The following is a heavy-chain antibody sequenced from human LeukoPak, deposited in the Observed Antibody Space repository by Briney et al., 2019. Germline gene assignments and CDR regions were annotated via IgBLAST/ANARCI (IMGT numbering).Heavy chain of an antibody. CDR1: GFTFDDYA. Sequence: PGRSLRLSCAASGFTFDDYAMHWVRHAPGKGLEWVSGISWNSGSIGYADSVKGRFTISRDNAKNSLYLQMNSLRAADTAVYYCATGWYYFDYWGQGTLVTVSS. V-gene: IGHV3-9*01. J-gene: IGHJ4*02. CDR3: ATGWYYFDY. CDR2: ISWNSGSI. D-gene: IGHD6-19*01.